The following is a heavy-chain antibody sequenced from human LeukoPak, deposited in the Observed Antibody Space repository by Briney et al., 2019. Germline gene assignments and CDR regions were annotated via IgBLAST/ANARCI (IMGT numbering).Heavy chain of an antibody. V-gene: IGHV3-66*01. CDR1: GFSRSSEY. D-gene: IGHD1-26*01. CDR2: VCSDGNT. Sequence: PGGSLRLSCAASGFSRSSEYRTRVRQAPGLGMESGSVVCSDGNTYYADSVKGRFTISRDNTKDTVYLQMNSLRADDTAVYYCARDVGFIVGATPGAFDIWGEGTMVTVSS. CDR3: ARDVGFIVGATPGAFDI. J-gene: IGHJ3*02.